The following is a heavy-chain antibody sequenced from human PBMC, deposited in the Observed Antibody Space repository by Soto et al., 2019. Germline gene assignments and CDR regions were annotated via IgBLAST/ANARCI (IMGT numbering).Heavy chain of an antibody. CDR2: IARDRETT. CDR3: ERATPPAELDY. J-gene: IGHJ4*02. D-gene: IGHD1-1*01. CDR1: GFSFSDYE. Sequence: GGSLRLSCEASGFSFSDYEMNWVRQFPGEGLEWVAYIARDRETTFYADSVEGRFVVSRDNAKNSLFLQMDRLTGDDTAVYFCERATPPAELDYWGQGSLVTVSS. V-gene: IGHV3-48*03.